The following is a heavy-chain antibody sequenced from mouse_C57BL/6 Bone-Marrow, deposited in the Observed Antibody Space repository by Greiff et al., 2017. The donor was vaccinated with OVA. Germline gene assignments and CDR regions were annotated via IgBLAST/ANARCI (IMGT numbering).Heavy chain of an antibody. CDR2: IYPRDGST. V-gene: IGHV1-85*01. J-gene: IGHJ3*01. CDR3: ARPLRFAY. CDR1: GYTFTSYD. Sequence: VKLVESGPELVKPGASVKLSCKASGYTFTSYDINWVKQRPGQGLEWIGWIYPRDGSTKYNEKFKGKATLTVDTSSSTAYMELHSLTSEDSAVYFCARPLRFAYWGQGTLVTVSA.